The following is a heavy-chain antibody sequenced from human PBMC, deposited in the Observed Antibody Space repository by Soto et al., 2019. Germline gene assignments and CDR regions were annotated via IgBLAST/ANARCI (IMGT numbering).Heavy chain of an antibody. CDR3: ARTKCSGGSCYSCSLDY. CDR2: RYYSEST. CDR1: GGSITTGGYY. J-gene: IGHJ4*02. V-gene: IGHV4-31*03. D-gene: IGHD2-15*01. Sequence: LSLTCTVSGGSITTGGYYWSWIRQLPGKGLEWIGHRYYSESTYYNPSLKSRVSISLDTSKNQFSLKLSFVTAADTAMYYCARTKCSGGSCYSCSLDYWGQGTPVTVSS.